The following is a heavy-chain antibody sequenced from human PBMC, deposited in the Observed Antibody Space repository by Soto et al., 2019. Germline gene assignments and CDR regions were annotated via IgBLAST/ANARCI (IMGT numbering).Heavy chain of an antibody. J-gene: IGHJ4*02. CDR2: IKSKTDGGTT. D-gene: IGHD6-13*01. V-gene: IGHV3-15*07. CDR3: TTYPPHIAAGGDY. Sequence: EVQLVESGGGLVKPGGSLRLSCAASGFTFSNAWMNWVRQAPGKGLERVGRIKSKTDGGTTDYAAPVKGRFTIARDDSKNTLYLQMNSLKTEDTAVYYCTTYPPHIAAGGDYWGQGTLVTVSS. CDR1: GFTFSNAW.